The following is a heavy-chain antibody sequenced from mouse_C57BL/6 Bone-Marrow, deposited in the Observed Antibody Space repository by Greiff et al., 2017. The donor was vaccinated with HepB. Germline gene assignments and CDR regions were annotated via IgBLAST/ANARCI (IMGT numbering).Heavy chain of an antibody. D-gene: IGHD1-1*01. CDR2: INPNNGGT. CDR3: ASYSYYFDY. J-gene: IGHJ2*01. V-gene: IGHV1-22*01. Sequence: EVQLQQSGPEMVKPGASVKMSCKASGYTFTDYNMHWVKQSHGKSLEWIGYINPNNGGTSYNQKFKGKATLTVNKSSSTAYMELRSLTSEDSAVYYCASYSYYFDYWGQGTTLTVSS. CDR1: GYTFTDYN.